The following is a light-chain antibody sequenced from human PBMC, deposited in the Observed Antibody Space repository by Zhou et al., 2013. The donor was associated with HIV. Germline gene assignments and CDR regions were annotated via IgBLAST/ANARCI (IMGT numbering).Light chain of an antibody. J-gene: IGKJ1*01. CDR3: QQSGESPTT. V-gene: IGKV3D-15*02. CDR2: GAS. CDR1: QSVSSD. Sequence: EIEMTQSPATLSLSPGEGATLSCRASQSVSSDLAWYQQRPGQAPRLLMYGASTRATGFPARFSGSGSGTEFTLTISRLEPEDFTVYYCQQSGESPTTFGQGTKLEIK.